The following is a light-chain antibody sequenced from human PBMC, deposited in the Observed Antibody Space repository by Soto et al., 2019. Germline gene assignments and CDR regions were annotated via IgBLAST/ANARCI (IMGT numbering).Light chain of an antibody. CDR2: KAS. V-gene: IGKV1-5*03. CDR1: QTISSW. J-gene: IGKJ1*01. CDR3: QHYNSYSAA. Sequence: DIQITQSPSTLSGSVGDRVTITCRASQTISSWLAWYQQKPGKATKLLSYKASTLKSGVQSRGSGSGSGTEVTLTISSLQHDDFATYYCQHYNSYSAAFGQWTKVELK.